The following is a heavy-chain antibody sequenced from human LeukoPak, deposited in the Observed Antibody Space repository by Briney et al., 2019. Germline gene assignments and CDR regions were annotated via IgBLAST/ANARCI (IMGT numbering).Heavy chain of an antibody. Sequence: GGSLRLSCAASGFTFSSSVMSWVRQAPGKGLEWVSSITGSGGSTYYADSVKGRFSISRDNSKNTLYLQMNSLRAEDTAVYYCARDGYYYDSSGYLLSGAFDIWGQGTMVTVSS. CDR3: ARDGYYYDSSGYLLSGAFDI. V-gene: IGHV3-23*01. CDR2: ITGSGGST. J-gene: IGHJ3*02. D-gene: IGHD3-22*01. CDR1: GFTFSSSV.